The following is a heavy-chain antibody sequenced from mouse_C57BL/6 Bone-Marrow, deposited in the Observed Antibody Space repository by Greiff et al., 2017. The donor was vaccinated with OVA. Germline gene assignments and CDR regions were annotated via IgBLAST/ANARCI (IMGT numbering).Heavy chain of an antibody. J-gene: IGHJ1*03. CDR3: ARVPLITTVVATDWYFDV. Sequence: VQLQQPGAELVRPGSSVKLSCKASGYTFTSYWMHWVKQRPIQGLEWIGNIDPSDSETHYNQKFKDKATLTVDKSSSTAYMQLSSLTSEDSAVYYCARVPLITTVVATDWYFDVWGTGTTVTVSS. CDR1: GYTFTSYW. D-gene: IGHD1-1*01. V-gene: IGHV1-52*01. CDR2: IDPSDSET.